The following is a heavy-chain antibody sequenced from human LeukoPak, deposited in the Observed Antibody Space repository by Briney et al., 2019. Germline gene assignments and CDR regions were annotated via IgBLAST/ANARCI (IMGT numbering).Heavy chain of an antibody. CDR3: ARVPYCSSTSCYAIFDY. V-gene: IGHV3-7*05. D-gene: IGHD2-2*01. CDR1: GFTFSSYW. Sequence: GGTLRLSCAASGFTFSSYWMSWVRQAPGKGLERVDNVKQDGSEKYYVDSVKGRFTISRDNAENSLYLQMNSLRAEDTAVYYCARVPYCSSTSCYAIFDYWGQGTPVTVPS. CDR2: VKQDGSEK. J-gene: IGHJ4*02.